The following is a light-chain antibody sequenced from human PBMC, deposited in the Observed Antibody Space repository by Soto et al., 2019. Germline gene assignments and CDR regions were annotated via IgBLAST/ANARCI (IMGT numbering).Light chain of an antibody. Sequence: QSALTQPPSASGSPGQSVTISCTGTSSDVGGYNYVSWYQQHPGKAPKLLIYEVTKRPSGVPDRFSGSKSGNTASLIVSGLQTEDEADYYCSSYAGINTYAGINNFYVFGTGTKLTVL. CDR2: EVT. CDR1: SSDVGGYNY. J-gene: IGLJ1*01. V-gene: IGLV2-8*01. CDR3: SSYAGINTYAGINNFYV.